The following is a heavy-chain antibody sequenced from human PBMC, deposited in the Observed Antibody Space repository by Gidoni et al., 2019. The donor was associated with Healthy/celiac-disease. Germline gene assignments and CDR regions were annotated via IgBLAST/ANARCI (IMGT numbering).Heavy chain of an antibody. D-gene: IGHD4-17*01. CDR1: GFTFSSYG. CDR2: IWYDGSNK. CDR3: ARGDYGDYGVDVDY. V-gene: IGHV3-33*01. J-gene: IGHJ4*02. Sequence: QVQLVESGGGVVQPGRSLRLSCAASGFTFSSYGMHWVRQAPGKGLEWVAVIWYDGSNKYYADSVKGRFTISRDNSKNTLYLQMNSLRAEDTAVYYCARGDYGDYGVDVDYWGQGTLVTVSS.